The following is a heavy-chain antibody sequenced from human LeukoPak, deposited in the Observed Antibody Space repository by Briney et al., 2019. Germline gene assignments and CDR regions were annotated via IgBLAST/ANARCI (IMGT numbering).Heavy chain of an antibody. J-gene: IGHJ6*02. V-gene: IGHV3-30-3*01. CDR3: ARAPFYVWGSYHSYYYYGMDV. Sequence: GGSLRLSCAASGFTFSSYAMHWVRQASGKGLEWVAVISYDGSSKYYADSVKGRFTISRDNSKNTLYLQMNSLRAEDTAVYYCARAPFYVWGSYHSYYYYGMDVWGQGTTVTVSS. D-gene: IGHD3-16*02. CDR2: ISYDGSSK. CDR1: GFTFSSYA.